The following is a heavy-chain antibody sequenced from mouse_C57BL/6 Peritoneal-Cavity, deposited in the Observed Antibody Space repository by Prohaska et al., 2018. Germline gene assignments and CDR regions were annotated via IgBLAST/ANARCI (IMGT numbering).Heavy chain of an antibody. J-gene: IGHJ4*01. D-gene: IGHD1-1*01. CDR3: ARRSYYYDGSYDAMDY. Sequence: HGNSPQWIRPVYPYNAGTSYNQKFKGKATLTVDTSSSTAYMELNSLTSEDSAVYYCARRSYYYDGSYDAMDYWGQGTSVTVSS. V-gene: IGHV1-36*01. CDR2: VYPYNAGT.